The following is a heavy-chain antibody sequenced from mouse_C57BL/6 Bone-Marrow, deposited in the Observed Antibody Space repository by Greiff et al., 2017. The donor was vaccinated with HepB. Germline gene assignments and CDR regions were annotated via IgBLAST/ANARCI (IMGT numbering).Heavy chain of an antibody. J-gene: IGHJ2*01. V-gene: IGHV1-54*01. CDR2: INPGSGST. Sequence: VQLQQSGAELVRPGTSVKVSCKASGYAFTNYLIEWVKQRPGQGLEWIGVINPGSGSTNYNEKFKSKATLTVDTSSSTAYMQLSSLTSEDSAVYYCARSSIYYFDYWGQGTTLTVSS. CDR1: GYAFTNYL. CDR3: ARSSIYYFDY. D-gene: IGHD2-10*02.